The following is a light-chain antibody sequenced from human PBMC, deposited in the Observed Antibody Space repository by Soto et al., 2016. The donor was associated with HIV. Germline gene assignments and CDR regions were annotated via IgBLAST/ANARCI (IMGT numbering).Light chain of an antibody. V-gene: IGLV3-1*01. CDR3: QAWDSSTVV. Sequence: SYEVTQPPSVSVSPGQTANITCSGNELEDKNVCWYQQKPGQSPVVVIYQDDKRPSGIPERYSGSNSGNTATLTISGTRVLDEADYYCQAWDSSTVVFGGGTKLTVL. CDR1: ELEDKN. J-gene: IGLJ2*01. CDR2: QDD.